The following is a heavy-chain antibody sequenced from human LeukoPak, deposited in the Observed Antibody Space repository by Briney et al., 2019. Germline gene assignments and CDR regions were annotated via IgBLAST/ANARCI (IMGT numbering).Heavy chain of an antibody. CDR3: AHAPRAYSTNPAVDY. J-gene: IGHJ4*02. Sequence: GGSLRLSCAASGFTFSSYSMNWVRQAPGKGLEWVSSISSSSSYIYYADSVKGRFTISRDNAKNSLYLQMNSLRAEDTAVYYCAHAPRAYSTNPAVDYWGQGTLVTVSS. CDR1: GFTFSSYS. CDR2: ISSSSSYI. D-gene: IGHD3-16*01. V-gene: IGHV3-21*01.